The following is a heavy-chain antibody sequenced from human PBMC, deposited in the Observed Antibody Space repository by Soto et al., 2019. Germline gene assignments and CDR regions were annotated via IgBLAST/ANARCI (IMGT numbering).Heavy chain of an antibody. CDR1: GGSFSGYY. J-gene: IGHJ6*03. CDR2: INHSGST. CDR3: ARVYVVCDYPLHVLYYYMDV. Sequence: SETLSLTCAVFGGSFSGYYWSWIRQPPGKGLEWIGEINHSGSTNYNPSLKSRVTISVDTSKNQFSLKLSSVTAADTAVYYCARVYVVCDYPLHVLYYYMDVWGKGTTVTVSS. V-gene: IGHV4-34*01. D-gene: IGHD4-17*01.